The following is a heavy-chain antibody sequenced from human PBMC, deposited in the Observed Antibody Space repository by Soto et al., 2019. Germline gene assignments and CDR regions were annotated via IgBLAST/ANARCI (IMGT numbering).Heavy chain of an antibody. Sequence: QVQLQESGPGLVKPSQTLSLTCTVSGGSISSGDYYWSWLRQPPGKGLEWIGYIYYSGSTSYNPSIKSRVTIAVDTSKNQFSLKLSSETAAYTAVYYCARHGFLAVAGLRTWGQGTLVTVSS. CDR2: IYYSGST. D-gene: IGHD6-19*01. V-gene: IGHV4-30-4*01. CDR1: GGSISSGDYY. J-gene: IGHJ5*02. CDR3: ARHGFLAVAGLRT.